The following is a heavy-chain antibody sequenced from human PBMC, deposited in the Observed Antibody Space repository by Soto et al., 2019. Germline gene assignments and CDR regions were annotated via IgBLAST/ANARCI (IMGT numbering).Heavy chain of an antibody. CDR3: TRDPRVLQYYYVVNWFDP. Sequence: GGSLKLSCTSSGFTFSTYPMSLVRQAPGKGLEWVSSISDSGRGTNYADSVKGRFTISRDDSKSIAYLQMNSLKTEDTAVYYCTRDPRVLQYYYVVNWFDPWGQGTLVTVSS. D-gene: IGHD3-10*02. CDR1: GFTFSTYP. V-gene: IGHV3-23*01. CDR2: ISDSGRGT. J-gene: IGHJ5*02.